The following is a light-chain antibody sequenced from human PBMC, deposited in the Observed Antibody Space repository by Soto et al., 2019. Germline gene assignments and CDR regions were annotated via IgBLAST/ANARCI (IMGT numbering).Light chain of an antibody. Sequence: EIVLTQSPGTLSLSPGERATLSCRASQSVTNNYLAWYQQKPGQAPRRLIYGASSRATGIPDRFSGSGSGTDFTLTISRLEPEDFAVYYCQQYGSSPRYTFGQGTKLEIK. CDR1: QSVTNNY. J-gene: IGKJ2*01. V-gene: IGKV3-20*01. CDR3: QQYGSSPRYT. CDR2: GAS.